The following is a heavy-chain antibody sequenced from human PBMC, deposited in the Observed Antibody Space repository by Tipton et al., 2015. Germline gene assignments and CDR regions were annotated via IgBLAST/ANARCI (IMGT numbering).Heavy chain of an antibody. CDR1: GYPINSDYY. J-gene: IGHJ4*02. CDR3: ARARGRHGGLFDS. V-gene: IGHV4-38-2*01. D-gene: IGHD4-23*01. CDR2: IYHSGST. Sequence: TLSLTCGVSGYPINSDYYWGWIRQPPGKGLEWIANIYHSGSTHYNPSLKSRVTISVDTSKNQFSLKMSSVTASDTAVYYCARARGRHGGLFDSWGQGILVTVSS.